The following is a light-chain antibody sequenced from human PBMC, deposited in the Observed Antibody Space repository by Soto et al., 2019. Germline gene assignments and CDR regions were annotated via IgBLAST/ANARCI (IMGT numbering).Light chain of an antibody. CDR1: SSDVGGYNY. J-gene: IGLJ2*01. CDR2: EVS. V-gene: IGLV2-8*01. CDR3: SANAGSNNYVV. Sequence: QSALTQPPSASGSPGQSVTISCTGTSSDVGGYNYVSWYQQHPDKAPKLMMYEVSRRPSGVPDRFSGSKSGNTASLTVSGLQAEDEDDSYCSANAGSNNYVVFGGGTKLTVL.